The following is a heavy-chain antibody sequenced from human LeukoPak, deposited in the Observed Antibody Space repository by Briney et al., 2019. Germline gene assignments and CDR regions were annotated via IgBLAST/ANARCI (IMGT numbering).Heavy chain of an antibody. D-gene: IGHD3-22*01. J-gene: IGHJ4*02. CDR3: ARIETYYYESSGYYFDN. CDR2: ISHSGSTI. Sequence: GGSLRLSCAASGFSFSDSYMTWIRQAPGKGLEWISYISHSGSTIYYANSVKGRFTISRDNAKNSLYLQMNSLRAEDTAVYYCARIETYYYESSGYYFDNWGQGTLVTVS. CDR1: GFSFSDSY. V-gene: IGHV3-11*01.